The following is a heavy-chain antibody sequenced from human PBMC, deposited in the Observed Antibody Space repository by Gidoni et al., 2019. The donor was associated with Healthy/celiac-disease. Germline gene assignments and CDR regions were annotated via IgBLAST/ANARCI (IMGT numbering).Heavy chain of an antibody. J-gene: IGHJ4*02. D-gene: IGHD3-22*01. CDR3: ARIRRISMIAEYYFDY. Sequence: QVTFQESGPVLVKPTETLTLTCTVSAFSLSNARMGVRWIRQPPGKALEWLAHIFSNDEKSYSTSLKSRLTISKDTSKSQVVLTMTNMNPVDTATYYCARIRRISMIAEYYFDYWGQGTLVTVSS. V-gene: IGHV2-26*01. CDR1: AFSLSNARMG. CDR2: IFSNDEK.